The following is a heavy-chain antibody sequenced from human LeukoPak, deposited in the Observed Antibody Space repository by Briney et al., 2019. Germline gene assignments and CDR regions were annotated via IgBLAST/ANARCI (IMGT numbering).Heavy chain of an antibody. CDR2: IYYSGST. CDR1: GGSISSGVYY. J-gene: IGHJ4*02. V-gene: IGHV4-31*03. D-gene: IGHD7-27*01. CDR3: ARAAQRTGYYFDY. Sequence: SETLSLTCTVSGGSISSGVYYWSWIRQHPGKGLEWIGYIYYSGSTYYNPSLKSRVTISVDTSKNQFSLKLSSVTAADTAVYYCARAAQRTGYYFDYWGQGTLVTVSS.